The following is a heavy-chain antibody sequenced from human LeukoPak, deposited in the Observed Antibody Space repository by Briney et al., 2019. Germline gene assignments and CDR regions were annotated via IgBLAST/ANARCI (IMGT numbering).Heavy chain of an antibody. CDR2: IYYSGST. V-gene: IGHV4-30-4*08. Sequence: SETLSLTCTVSGGSISSGDYYWSWIRQPPGKGLEWIGYIYYSGSTYYNPSLKSRVTISVDTSKNQFSLKLSSVTAADTAVYYCAREVVLMVYANYYMDAWGKGTTVTVSS. CDR3: AREVVLMVYANYYMDA. D-gene: IGHD2-8*01. J-gene: IGHJ6*03. CDR1: GGSISSGDYY.